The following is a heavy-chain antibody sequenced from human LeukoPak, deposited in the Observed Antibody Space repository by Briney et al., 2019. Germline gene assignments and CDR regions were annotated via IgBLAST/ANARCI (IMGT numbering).Heavy chain of an antibody. V-gene: IGHV4-59*01. CDR1: GGSISSYY. Sequence: SSETLSLTCTVSGGSISSYYWSWIRQPPGKGLEWIGYIYYGGSTNYNPSLKSRVTISVDTSKNQFSLKLSSVTAADTAVYYCARGVVAGNFDYWGQGTLVTVSS. D-gene: IGHD6-19*01. CDR3: ARGVVAGNFDY. J-gene: IGHJ4*02. CDR2: IYYGGST.